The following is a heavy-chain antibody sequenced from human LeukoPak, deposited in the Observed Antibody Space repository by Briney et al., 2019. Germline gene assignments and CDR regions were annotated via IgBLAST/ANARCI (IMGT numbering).Heavy chain of an antibody. V-gene: IGHV4-34*01. Sequence: KASETLSLTCAVYGGSFSGYYWSWIRQPPGKGLEWIGEINHSGSTNYNPSLKSRVTISVDTSKNQFSLKLSSVTAADTAVYYCAIRDYDFWSGYLRHPMDVWGQGTTVTVSS. D-gene: IGHD3-3*01. CDR3: AIRDYDFWSGYLRHPMDV. J-gene: IGHJ6*02. CDR1: GGSFSGYY. CDR2: INHSGST.